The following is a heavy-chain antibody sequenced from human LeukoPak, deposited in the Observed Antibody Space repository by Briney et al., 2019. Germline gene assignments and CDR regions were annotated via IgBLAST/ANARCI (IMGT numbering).Heavy chain of an antibody. V-gene: IGHV3-23*01. D-gene: IGHD3-22*01. Sequence: GGSLRLSCVTSGITYSSYAMSWVRQAPGKGLEWGSGISDAGGITYYADSVKGRFTISRDNSKNTLFLQVSSLRVEDTAVYYCAKDRTDYYESDGYSDLDLWGQGTLVSVSS. CDR3: AKDRTDYYESDGYSDLDL. CDR2: ISDAGGIT. CDR1: GITYSSYA. J-gene: IGHJ5*02.